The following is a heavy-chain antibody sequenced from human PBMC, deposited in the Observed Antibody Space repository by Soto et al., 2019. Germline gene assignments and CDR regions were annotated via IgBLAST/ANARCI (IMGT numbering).Heavy chain of an antibody. D-gene: IGHD5-12*01. CDR2: IWYDGSNK. Sequence: GGSLRLSCAVSGVTFISLGMLWVRKAQDKGLEWVAVIWYDGSNKYYADSVKGRFTISRDNSKNTLYLQMNSLRAEDTAVYYCARESSGNGFAVREIDFWGQGTLDTVTS. CDR3: ARESSGNGFAVREIDF. CDR1: GVTFISLG. V-gene: IGHV3-33*01. J-gene: IGHJ4*02.